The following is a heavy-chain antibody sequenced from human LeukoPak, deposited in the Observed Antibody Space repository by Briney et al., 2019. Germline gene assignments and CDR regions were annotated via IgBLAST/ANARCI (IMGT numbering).Heavy chain of an antibody. J-gene: IGHJ5*02. Sequence: GESLKISCKGSGYSSTSYWIGWVRQMPGKGLEWMGIIYPDDSDTRYSPSFQGQVTISADKSISTAYLQWSSLKASDTAIYYCARLPIQESSRCFDPWGQGPLVTVSP. CDR3: ARLPIQESSRCFDP. CDR1: GYSSTSYW. V-gene: IGHV5-51*01. D-gene: IGHD3-3*01. CDR2: IYPDDSDT.